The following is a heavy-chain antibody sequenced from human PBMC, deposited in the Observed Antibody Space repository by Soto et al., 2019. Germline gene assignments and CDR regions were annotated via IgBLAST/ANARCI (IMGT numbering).Heavy chain of an antibody. Sequence: EVQLVESGGGSVQPGGSLRLSCAASGFTFSNYWMSWVRQAPGKGLEWVANIKQDESEKYYVDSVKGRFTISRDNAKNSLYLQMNSLRAEDTAVYYCARVRTENYYGMDVWGRGTTVTVSS. J-gene: IGHJ6*02. V-gene: IGHV3-7*05. CDR1: GFTFSNYW. CDR2: IKQDESEK. CDR3: ARVRTENYYGMDV.